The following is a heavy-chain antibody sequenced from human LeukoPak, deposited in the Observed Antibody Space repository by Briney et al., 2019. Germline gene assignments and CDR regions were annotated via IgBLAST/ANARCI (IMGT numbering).Heavy chain of an antibody. CDR2: ISVYNDNT. CDR1: GYTFTSYG. D-gene: IGHD2-2*01. J-gene: IGHJ4*02. V-gene: IGHV1-18*01. CDR3: ARGIVGVPAAISSFDY. Sequence: ASVKVSCKASGYTFTSYGIRWVRQAPGQGGEWMGWISVYNDNTNYAQKLQGRVTMTTDTSTTTAYMELRSLRSDDTAVYYCARGIVGVPAAISSFDYWGQGTLVTVSS.